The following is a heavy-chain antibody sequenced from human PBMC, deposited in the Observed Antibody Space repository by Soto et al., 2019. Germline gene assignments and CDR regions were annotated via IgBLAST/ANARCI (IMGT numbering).Heavy chain of an antibody. Sequence: ASVKVSCKASGGSFSNFGISWVRQAPGQGLEWMGGIVPVFGRPNYAQRFRGRVTITADESTSTAYMELSSLRSEDTAVYYCARETEVAGTGLGIFDYWGQGTLVTVSS. V-gene: IGHV1-69*13. D-gene: IGHD6-19*01. CDR1: GGSFSNFG. CDR3: ARETEVAGTGLGIFDY. J-gene: IGHJ4*02. CDR2: IVPVFGRP.